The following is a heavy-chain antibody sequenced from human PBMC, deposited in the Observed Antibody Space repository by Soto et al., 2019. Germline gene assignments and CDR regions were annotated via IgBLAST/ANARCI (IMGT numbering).Heavy chain of an antibody. V-gene: IGHV3-15*01. CDR3: TTERDSSGWYEPYFDY. D-gene: IGHD6-19*01. J-gene: IGHJ4*02. Sequence: EVQLVESGGGLVKPGGSLRLSCAASGFTFSNAWMSWVRQAPGKGLEWVGRIKSKTDGGTTDYAAPVKGRFTISRDDSKNTLYLQMNSLKTEDTAVYYCTTERDSSGWYEPYFDYWGQGTLVTVSS. CDR1: GFTFSNAW. CDR2: IKSKTDGGTT.